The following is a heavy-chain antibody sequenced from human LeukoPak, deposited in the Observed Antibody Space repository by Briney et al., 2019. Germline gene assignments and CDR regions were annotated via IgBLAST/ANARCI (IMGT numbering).Heavy chain of an antibody. J-gene: IGHJ4*02. CDR3: ARGLIAAASADY. V-gene: IGHV1-46*01. CDR2: INPSGGST. D-gene: IGHD6-13*01. CDR1: GYTFTNYY. Sequence: ASVKVSCKASGYTFTNYYMHWVRQAPGQGLEWMGIINPSGGSTNYAQKFQGRVTMTTDTSTSTLYMELSSLRSEDTAVYYCARGLIAAASADYWGQGTLVTVSS.